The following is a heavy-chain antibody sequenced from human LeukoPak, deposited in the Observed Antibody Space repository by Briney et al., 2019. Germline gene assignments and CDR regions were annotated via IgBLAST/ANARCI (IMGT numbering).Heavy chain of an antibody. J-gene: IGHJ4*02. Sequence: GGSLRLSCVASGFTFTRFDMHWVRQPPGKSRQWVSSIGTSGDAYSLESVKGRFSISRDDAANSLHLQMSSLRADDTAVYYCAKGAAYSTTGRPYYFDYWGQGILVTVSS. D-gene: IGHD2-2*01. CDR3: AKGAAYSTTGRPYYFDY. CDR2: IGTSGDA. CDR1: GFTFTRFD. V-gene: IGHV3-13*01.